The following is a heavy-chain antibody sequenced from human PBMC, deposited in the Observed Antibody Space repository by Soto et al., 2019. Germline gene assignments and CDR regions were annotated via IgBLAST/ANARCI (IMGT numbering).Heavy chain of an antibody. Sequence: QVQLQESGPGLVKPSQTLSLTCTVSVGSISSGGYYWSWIRQHPGKGLEWIGYIYYSGSTYYNPSLKSRVTISVDTSKNQFSLKLSSVTAADTAVYYCARTTTAPTGAVYFDYWGQGTLVTVSS. CDR2: IYYSGST. CDR3: ARTTTAPTGAVYFDY. V-gene: IGHV4-31*03. J-gene: IGHJ4*02. CDR1: VGSISSGGYY. D-gene: IGHD4-17*01.